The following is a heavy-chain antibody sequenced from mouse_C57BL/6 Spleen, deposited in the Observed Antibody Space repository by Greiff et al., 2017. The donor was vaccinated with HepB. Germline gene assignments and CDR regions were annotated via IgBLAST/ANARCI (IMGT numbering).Heavy chain of an antibody. CDR2: IDPEDGET. D-gene: IGHD1-1*01. CDR1: GFNIKDYY. J-gene: IGHJ1*03. CDR3: ARRYYGSSLYWYFDV. Sequence: EVKLVESGAELVKPGASVKLSCTASGFNIKDYYMHWVKQRTEQGLEWIGRIDPEDGETKYAPKFQGKATITADTSSNTAYLQLSSLTSEDTAVYYCARRYYGSSLYWYFDVWGTGTTVTVSS. V-gene: IGHV14-2*01.